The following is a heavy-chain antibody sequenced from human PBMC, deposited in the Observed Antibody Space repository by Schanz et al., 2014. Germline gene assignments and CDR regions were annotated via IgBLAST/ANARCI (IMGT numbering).Heavy chain of an antibody. CDR1: GYDFHIYA. D-gene: IGHD4-17*01. V-gene: IGHV1-69*04. CDR2: IISILGIP. J-gene: IGHJ4*02. Sequence: QILLVQPGPEVKKPGASVTVSCKASGYDFHIYAYSWVRQAPGQGLEWMGRIISILGIPNYAQKFQGRVTITADRSTSTAYMELSSLRSEDTAVYYCARGYGDSPTDFWGQGTLVTVSS. CDR3: ARGYGDSPTDF.